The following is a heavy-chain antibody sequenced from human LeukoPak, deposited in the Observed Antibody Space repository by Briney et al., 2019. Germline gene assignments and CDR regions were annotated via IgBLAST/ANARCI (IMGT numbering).Heavy chain of an antibody. CDR2: IFPGDSDT. CDR3: AIVMGVRGVIIDWIWYFHL. J-gene: IGHJ2*01. Sequence: GESLNISCKASGYSFTSNWIGGLRRLPGKGLEWLGIIFPGDSDTRYSPSFQGQVTISADTSISPSYLQWSSLKASDTAMYYCAIVMGVRGVIIDWIWYFHLWRRGNLLTVSS. V-gene: IGHV5-51*01. D-gene: IGHD3-10*01. CDR1: GYSFTSNW.